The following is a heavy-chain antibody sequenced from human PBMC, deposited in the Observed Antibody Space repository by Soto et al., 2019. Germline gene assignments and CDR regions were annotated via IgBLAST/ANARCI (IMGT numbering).Heavy chain of an antibody. CDR2: IGGSGGDT. J-gene: IGHJ6*02. V-gene: IGHV3-23*01. CDR3: VRDWSGSSCPCMDV. CDR1: GFTFSNYA. Sequence: QLLESGGGLVQPGGSLRGSCAASGFTFSNYAMTWVRQAPGKGLEWVSTIGGSGGDTYYSDSVKGRFTISRDNSRNSLYLQMDSLRAEDPALYYCVRDWSGSSCPCMDVWGQGTTVTVSS. D-gene: IGHD3-3*01.